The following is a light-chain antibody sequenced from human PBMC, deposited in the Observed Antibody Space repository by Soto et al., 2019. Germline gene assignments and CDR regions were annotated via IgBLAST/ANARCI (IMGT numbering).Light chain of an antibody. V-gene: IGKV3D-15*01. Sequence: EIVMTQSPATLSVSPGERATLSCRASQSLSNNIYLAWYQQTPGQAPRLLIYGASKCATGIAARFSGSGSGTEFTLTISSLQSEDFAVYYCQQYNNWPVFGQGTRLEIK. CDR3: QQYNNWPV. J-gene: IGKJ5*01. CDR2: GAS. CDR1: QSLSNN.